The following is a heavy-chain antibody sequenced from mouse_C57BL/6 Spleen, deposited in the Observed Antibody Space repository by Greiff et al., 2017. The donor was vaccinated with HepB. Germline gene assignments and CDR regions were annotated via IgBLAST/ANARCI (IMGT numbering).Heavy chain of an antibody. V-gene: IGHV1-15*01. CDR1: GYTFTDYE. D-gene: IGHD1-1*01. CDR3: TRSGSSYGSSPYWYFDV. J-gene: IGHJ1*03. Sequence: QVQLQQSGAELVRPGASVTLSCKASGYTFTDYEMHWVKQTPVHGLEWIGAIDPETGGTAYNQKFKGKAILTADKSSSTAYMELRSLTSEDSAVYYCTRSGSSYGSSPYWYFDVWGTGTTVTVSS. CDR2: IDPETGGT.